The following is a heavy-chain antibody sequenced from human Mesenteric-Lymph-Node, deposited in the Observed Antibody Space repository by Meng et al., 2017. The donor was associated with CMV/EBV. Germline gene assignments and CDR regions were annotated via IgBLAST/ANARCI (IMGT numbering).Heavy chain of an antibody. CDR1: GGSISNYY. J-gene: IGHJ6*02. CDR3: ARIPGVSSYYYYGMDV. CDR2: IYYSGST. Sequence: SETLSLTCTVSGGSISNYYWSWIRQPPGKGLEWIGYIYYSGSTNYNPSLKSRVTISVDTSKNQFSLRLRSVTAADTAVYYCARIPGVSSYYYYGMDVWGQGTTVTVSS. D-gene: IGHD2-15*01. V-gene: IGHV4-59*01.